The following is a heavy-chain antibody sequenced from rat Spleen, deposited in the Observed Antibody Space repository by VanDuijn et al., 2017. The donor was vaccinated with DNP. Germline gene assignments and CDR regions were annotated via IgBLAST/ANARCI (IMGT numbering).Heavy chain of an antibody. D-gene: IGHD1-11*01. CDR1: GFNFNDYW. Sequence: EVKLVESGGGLVQPGRSLKLSCAASGFNFNDYWMGWVRQAPGKGRERIGEINKESSTINYSPSSKDKFTISRDNAQNTLYLQMSKLGSEDTAIYYCARGPNYGGYLDYFDYWGQGVMVTVSS. J-gene: IGHJ2*01. V-gene: IGHV4-2*01. CDR2: INKESSTI. CDR3: ARGPNYGGYLDYFDY.